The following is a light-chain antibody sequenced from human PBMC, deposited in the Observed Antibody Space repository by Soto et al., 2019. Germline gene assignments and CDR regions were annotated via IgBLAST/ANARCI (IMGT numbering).Light chain of an antibody. J-gene: IGKJ4*01. CDR1: QSVLSSSNNKNY. Sequence: DIVMTQSPDSLAVSLGERATINCKSSQSVLSSSNNKNYLAWYQQKPVQPPKLLILWASTRESGVADRFSGSGSGTDFTLTISSLQAEDVAVYYCHQYYGAPVTFGGGTKVEIK. V-gene: IGKV4-1*01. CDR2: WAS. CDR3: HQYYGAPVT.